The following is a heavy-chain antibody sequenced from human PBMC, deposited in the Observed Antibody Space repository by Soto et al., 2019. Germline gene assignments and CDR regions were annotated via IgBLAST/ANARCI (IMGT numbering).Heavy chain of an antibody. Sequence: GESLKISCKGPGYNFAGYWIAWVRQMPGKGLELVGIIYPSDSDTRYRPSFQGQVTISADKSISSAYLQWSSLRASDTAMYYCARGGVSTRTFDYWGQGTPVTVSS. V-gene: IGHV5-51*01. J-gene: IGHJ4*02. CDR2: IYPSDSDT. CDR1: GYNFAGYW. CDR3: ARGGVSTRTFDY. D-gene: IGHD3-3*01.